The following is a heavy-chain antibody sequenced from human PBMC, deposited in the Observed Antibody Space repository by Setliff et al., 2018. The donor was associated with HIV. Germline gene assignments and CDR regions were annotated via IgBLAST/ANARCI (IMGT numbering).Heavy chain of an antibody. Sequence: TGGSLRLSCTASGFTFGDYAMNWVRQAPGKGLEWVGFIRSKAYGGTTEYAASVKGRFTISRDDSKSIAYLQMNSLKTEDTAMYYCSARYSYGPQFDYWGQGTLVTVSS. CDR2: IRSKAYGGTT. CDR1: GFTFGDYA. D-gene: IGHD5-18*01. V-gene: IGHV3-49*04. J-gene: IGHJ4*02. CDR3: SARYSYGPQFDY.